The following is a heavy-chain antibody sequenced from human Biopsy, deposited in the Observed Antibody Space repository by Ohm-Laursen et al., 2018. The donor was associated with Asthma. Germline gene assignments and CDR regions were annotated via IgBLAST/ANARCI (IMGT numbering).Heavy chain of an antibody. Sequence: SLRLSCSASGFTFSDYDMHWVRQAPGKGLEWVAVVSYDGTNKDYADSVKGRFTFSRDNSQNTLSLEMNSLRVEDTAVYYCARDLRSDNWNPWGMDVWGLGTTVTVAS. D-gene: IGHD1-20*01. J-gene: IGHJ6*02. CDR1: GFTFSDYD. CDR2: VSYDGTNK. V-gene: IGHV3-30-3*01. CDR3: ARDLRSDNWNPWGMDV.